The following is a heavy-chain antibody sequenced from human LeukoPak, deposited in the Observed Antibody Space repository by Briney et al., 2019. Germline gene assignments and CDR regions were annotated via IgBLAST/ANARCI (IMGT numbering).Heavy chain of an antibody. Sequence: SQTLSLTCTVSGGSISSGSYYWSWIRQPAGKGLEWIGRIYTSGSTNYNPSLKSRVTISVDTSKNQFSLKLSSVTAADTAVYYCARDYYYDSSGYDAFDISCQGTMVTVSS. CDR1: GGSISSGSYY. CDR2: IYTSGST. CDR3: ARDYYYDSSGYDAFDI. D-gene: IGHD3-22*01. V-gene: IGHV4-61*02. J-gene: IGHJ3*02.